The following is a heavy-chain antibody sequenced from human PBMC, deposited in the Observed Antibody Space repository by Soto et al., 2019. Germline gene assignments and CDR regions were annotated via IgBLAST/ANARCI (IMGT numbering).Heavy chain of an antibody. CDR1: GGSISSYY. D-gene: IGHD3-10*01. Sequence: SETLSLTCTVSGGSISSYYWSWIRQPPGKGLEWIGYIYYSGSTNYNPSLKSRVTISVDTSKNQFSLKLSSVTAADTAMYYCAYHGEPHAFDIWGQGTMVTVSS. V-gene: IGHV4-59*01. CDR2: IYYSGST. J-gene: IGHJ3*02. CDR3: AYHGEPHAFDI.